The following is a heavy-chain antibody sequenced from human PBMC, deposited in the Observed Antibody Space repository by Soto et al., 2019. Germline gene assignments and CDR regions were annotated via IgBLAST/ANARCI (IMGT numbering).Heavy chain of an antibody. V-gene: IGHV1-46*03. CDR3: ARVDNWNEGY. Sequence: QVQLVQSGAEVKKPGASVKVSCKASGYTFTSYYMHWVRQAPGQGLEWMGIINPSGGSTSYAQKLQGRVPMTRDTSTSTVYMELSSLRSEDTAVYFCARVDNWNEGYWCRGTLVTVSS. J-gene: IGHJ4*02. D-gene: IGHD1-1*01. CDR2: INPSGGST. CDR1: GYTFTSYY.